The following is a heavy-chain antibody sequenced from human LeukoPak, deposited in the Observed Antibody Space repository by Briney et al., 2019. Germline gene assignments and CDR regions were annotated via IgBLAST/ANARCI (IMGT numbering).Heavy chain of an antibody. CDR1: GFTFSSYG. CDR2: ISYDGSNK. CDR3: AKTSLNYDYVWGTDY. J-gene: IGHJ4*02. V-gene: IGHV3-30*18. Sequence: GGSLRLSCAASGFTFSSYGMHWVRQAPGKGLEWVAVISYDGSNKYYADSVKGRFTISRDNSKNTLYLQMNSLRTEDTAVYYCAKTSLNYDYVWGTDYWGQGTLVTVSS. D-gene: IGHD3-16*01.